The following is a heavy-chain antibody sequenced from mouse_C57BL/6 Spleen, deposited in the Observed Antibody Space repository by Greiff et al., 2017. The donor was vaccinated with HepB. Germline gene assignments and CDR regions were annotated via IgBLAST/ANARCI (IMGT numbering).Heavy chain of an antibody. CDR3: ARPAMDY. V-gene: IGHV5-17*01. J-gene: IGHJ4*01. CDR2: ISSGSSTI. Sequence: EVKLMESGGGLVKPGGSLKLSCAASGFTFSDYGMHWVRQAPEKGLEWVAYISSGSSTIYYADTVKGRFTISRDNAKNTLFLQMTSLRSEDPAMYYCARPAMDYWGQGTSVTVSS. CDR1: GFTFSDYG.